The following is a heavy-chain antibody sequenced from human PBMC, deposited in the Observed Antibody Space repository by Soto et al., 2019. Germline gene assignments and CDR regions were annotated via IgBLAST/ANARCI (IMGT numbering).Heavy chain of an antibody. CDR2: IYYSGST. J-gene: IGHJ6*02. D-gene: IGHD6-13*01. Sequence: QVQLQESGPGLVKPSETLSLTCTVSGGSISSYYWSWIRQPPGKGLEWIGYIYYSGSTNYNPSLKSRVTISVDTSKNQFSLKLSSVTAADTAVYYCARDPGIAAAGTWYYYCGMDVWGQGTTVTVSS. V-gene: IGHV4-59*01. CDR3: ARDPGIAAAGTWYYYCGMDV. CDR1: GGSISSYY.